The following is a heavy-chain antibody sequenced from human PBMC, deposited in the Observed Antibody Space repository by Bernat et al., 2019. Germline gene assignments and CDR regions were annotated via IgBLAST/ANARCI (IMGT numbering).Heavy chain of an antibody. CDR1: GGTFSSYA. Sequence: QVQLVQSGAEVKKPGSSVKVSCKASGGTFSSYAISWVRQAPGQGREWMGGSIPIFGTANYAQTFQGRVTITSDESTSTAYMELSSLISEDPAVYYCAPYTIFGVVVPQYFQHWGQGTLVTVSS. CDR2: SIPIFGTA. V-gene: IGHV1-69*01. J-gene: IGHJ1*01. D-gene: IGHD3-3*01. CDR3: APYTIFGVVVPQYFQH.